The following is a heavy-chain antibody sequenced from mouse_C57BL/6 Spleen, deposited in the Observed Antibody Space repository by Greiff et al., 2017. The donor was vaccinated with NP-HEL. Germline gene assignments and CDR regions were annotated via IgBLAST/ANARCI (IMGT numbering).Heavy chain of an antibody. Sequence: ESGPGLVAPSQSLSITCTVSGFSLTSYGVHWVRQPPGKGLEWLVVIWSDGSTTYNSALKSRLSISKDNSKSQVFLKMNSLQTDDTAMYYCARHKDYYGSSYDYYAMDYWGQGTSVTVSS. D-gene: IGHD1-1*01. CDR3: ARHKDYYGSSYDYYAMDY. CDR1: GFSLTSYG. V-gene: IGHV2-6-1*01. J-gene: IGHJ4*01. CDR2: IWSDGST.